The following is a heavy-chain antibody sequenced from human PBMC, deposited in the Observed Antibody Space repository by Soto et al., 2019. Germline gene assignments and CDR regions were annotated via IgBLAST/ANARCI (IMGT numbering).Heavy chain of an antibody. D-gene: IGHD3-9*01. CDR1: GFTFSSSA. J-gene: IGHJ5*02. CDR2: IVVGSGNT. Sequence: SVKVSCKASGFTFSSSAVQWVRQARGQRLEWIGKIVVGSGNTNYAQKFQERVTITRDMSTSTAYMELSGLRSEDTAFYYCAAFDPGPMGFDPWGQGTLVTVS. CDR3: AAFDPGPMGFDP. V-gene: IGHV1-58*01.